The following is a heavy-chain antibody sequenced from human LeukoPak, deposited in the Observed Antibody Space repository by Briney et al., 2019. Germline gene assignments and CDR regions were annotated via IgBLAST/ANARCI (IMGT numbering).Heavy chain of an antibody. CDR3: GRDWRTESADY. D-gene: IGHD3-3*01. V-gene: IGHV3-33*01. CDR1: GFTFSSFG. J-gene: IGHJ4*02. Sequence: PGRSLRLSCVASGFTFSSFGMHWVRQAPGKGLEWVAVIWHDGTQKYYAESVKGRFSISRDDSKNTVYLEMNSLRAEDTAVYYCGRDWRTESADYWGQGTPLTVSS. CDR2: IWHDGTQK.